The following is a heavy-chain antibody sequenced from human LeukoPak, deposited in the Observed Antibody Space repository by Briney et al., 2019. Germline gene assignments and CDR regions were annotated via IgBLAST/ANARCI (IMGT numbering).Heavy chain of an antibody. Sequence: GGSLRLSCAASGFTFSSYNMNWVRQAPGQGLEWVSSITSGSSYIYYADSVKGRFTISRDNAKSSLYLQMNSLRAEDTAVYYCARDSMGVSTYYYDSSGYYVFDYWGQGTLVTVSS. J-gene: IGHJ4*02. D-gene: IGHD3-22*01. CDR2: ITSGSSYI. CDR1: GFTFSSYN. CDR3: ARDSMGVSTYYYDSSGYYVFDY. V-gene: IGHV3-21*01.